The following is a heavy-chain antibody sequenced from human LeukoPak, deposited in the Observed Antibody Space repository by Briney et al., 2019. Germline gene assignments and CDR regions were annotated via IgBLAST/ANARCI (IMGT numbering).Heavy chain of an antibody. CDR2: IYYSGST. V-gene: IGHV4-39*07. D-gene: IGHD1-1*01. CDR3: ARVSWFPGTSYYYMDV. J-gene: IGHJ6*03. CDR1: GGSISSSSYY. Sequence: SETLSLTCTVSGGSISSSSYYWGWIRQPPGKGLEWIGSIYYSGSTYYNPSLKSRVTISLDTSKNQFSLKLTSVTAADTAVYYCARVSWFPGTSYYYMDVWGKGTTVTVSS.